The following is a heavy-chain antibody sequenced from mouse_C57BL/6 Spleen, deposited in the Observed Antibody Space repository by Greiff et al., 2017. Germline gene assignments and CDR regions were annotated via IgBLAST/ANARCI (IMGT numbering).Heavy chain of an antibody. CDR1: GYAFSSSW. D-gene: IGHD2-4*01. CDR2: IYPGDGDT. CDR3: AYDSPYYFDY. Sequence: QVQLQQSGPELVKPGASVKISCKASGYAFSSSWMNWVKQRPGKGLEWIGRIYPGDGDTNYNGKFKGKATLTADKSSSTAYMQLSSLTSEDSAVYFCAYDSPYYFDYWGQGTTLTVSS. V-gene: IGHV1-82*01. J-gene: IGHJ2*01.